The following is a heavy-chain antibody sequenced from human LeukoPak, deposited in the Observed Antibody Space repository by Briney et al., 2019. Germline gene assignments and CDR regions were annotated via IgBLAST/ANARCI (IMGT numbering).Heavy chain of an antibody. CDR2: FYHSGST. Sequence: SETLSLTCNVSGYSISSGYYWGWIRRSPGKGLEWIGSFYHSGSTYYHPSLNSRVTISVDTSKNQLSLKLTSVTAADTAVYYCARAVKQVVVRFDYWGQGTLVTVSS. CDR3: ARAVKQVVVRFDY. CDR1: GYSISSGYY. D-gene: IGHD3-22*01. J-gene: IGHJ4*02. V-gene: IGHV4-38-2*02.